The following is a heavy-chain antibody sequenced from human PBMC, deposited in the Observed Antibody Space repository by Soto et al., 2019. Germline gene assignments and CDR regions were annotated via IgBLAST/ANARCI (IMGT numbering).Heavy chain of an antibody. D-gene: IGHD2-15*01. CDR1: GYTFTSYD. V-gene: IGHV1-8*01. CDR3: ARVLGYCSGGSCLYYYYYYMDV. J-gene: IGHJ6*03. CDR2: MNPNRGNT. Sequence: GASVKVSCKASGYTFTSYDINWVRQATGQGLEWMGWMNPNRGNTGYAQKFQGRVTMTRNTSISTAYMELSSLRSEDTAVYYCARVLGYCSGGSCLYYYYYYMDVWGKGTTVTVSS.